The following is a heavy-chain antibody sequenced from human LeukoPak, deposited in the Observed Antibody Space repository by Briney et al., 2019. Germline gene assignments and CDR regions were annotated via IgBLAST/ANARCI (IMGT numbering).Heavy chain of an antibody. V-gene: IGHV4-31*03. D-gene: IGHD3-22*01. CDR2: IYYRDST. Sequence: SETLSLTCTVSGGSFSSGGYSWSWIRQHPGKGLEWIGHIYYRDSTYYNPSLKSRVTISADTSKNQFSLELSSVTAADTAVYYRARDNYYDTSAYALHIWGQGTMVTVSS. CDR3: ARDNYYDTSAYALHI. CDR1: GGSFSSGGYS. J-gene: IGHJ3*02.